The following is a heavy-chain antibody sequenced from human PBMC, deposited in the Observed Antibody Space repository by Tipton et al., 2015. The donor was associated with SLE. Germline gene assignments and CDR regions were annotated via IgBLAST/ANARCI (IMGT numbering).Heavy chain of an antibody. V-gene: IGHV4-38-2*02. CDR3: ATDVTAVAGMD. J-gene: IGHJ4*02. CDR1: GYSISSGYY. Sequence: TLSLTCAVSGYSISSGYYWGWIRQPPGKGLEWIGSIYYSGSTYYNPSLKSRVTISVDTSKNQFSLKLSSVTAADTAVYYCATDVTAVAGMDWGQGTLVTVSS. CDR2: IYYSGST. D-gene: IGHD6-19*01.